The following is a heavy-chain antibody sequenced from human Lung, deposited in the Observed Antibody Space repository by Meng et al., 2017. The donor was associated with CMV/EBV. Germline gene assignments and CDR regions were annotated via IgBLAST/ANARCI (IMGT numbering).Heavy chain of an antibody. D-gene: IGHD4-17*01. Sequence: SETLSLTXAIPGDSASSNSAAWNWIRQSPSRGLEWLGRTYYRSKWYNDYAVSVKSRITINPDTSKNQFSLQLNSVTPEDTAVNYCAREGPTVTPFDYWGQGTLVTVSS. CDR2: TYYRSKWYN. CDR3: AREGPTVTPFDY. J-gene: IGHJ4*02. V-gene: IGHV6-1*01. CDR1: GDSASSNSAA.